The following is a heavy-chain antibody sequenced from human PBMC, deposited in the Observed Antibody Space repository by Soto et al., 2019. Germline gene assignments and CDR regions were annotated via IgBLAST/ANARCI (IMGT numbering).Heavy chain of an antibody. CDR1: GDSITSYN. CDR2: LYHTGTT. J-gene: IGHJ4*02. D-gene: IGHD3-16*01. CDR3: GGGGGIPRYY. V-gene: IGHV4-59*01. Sequence: SETLSLTCTVSGDSITSYNWNWIRQSPGKGLEWIGYLYHTGTTNSNPSFRSRVTISVDTSKNQFSLKLSSVTAADTAVYYCGGGGGIPRYYWARGTLVPVS.